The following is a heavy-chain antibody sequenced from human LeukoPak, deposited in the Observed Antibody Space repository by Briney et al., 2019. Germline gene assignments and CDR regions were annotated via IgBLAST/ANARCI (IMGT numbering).Heavy chain of an antibody. V-gene: IGHV4-59*08. CDR3: ARYGGSGWVIGN. CDR1: GGSISSYY. Sequence: SETLSLTCTVSGGSISSYYWTWIRQPPGKGLEWIGYIYYTGATSYNPSLRSRVTISVDTSKKQFSLKLTSVTAADTAVYYCARYGGSGWVIGNWGQGTLVTVSS. J-gene: IGHJ4*02. CDR2: IYYTGAT. D-gene: IGHD6-19*01.